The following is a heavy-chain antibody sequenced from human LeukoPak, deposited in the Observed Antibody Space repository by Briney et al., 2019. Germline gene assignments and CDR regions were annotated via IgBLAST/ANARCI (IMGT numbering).Heavy chain of an antibody. CDR2: IRYDGSDK. Sequence: GGSLRLSCAASGFTFSSYGMHWVRQAPGKGLEWVAFIRYDGSDKYYADSVKGRFTISRDNSKNTLYLQMNSLRAEDTAVYYCARDALLIDPTTHYYYYYMDVWGKGTTVTISS. CDR3: ARDALLIDPTTHYYYYYMDV. J-gene: IGHJ6*03. V-gene: IGHV3-30*02. CDR1: GFTFSSYG. D-gene: IGHD1-26*01.